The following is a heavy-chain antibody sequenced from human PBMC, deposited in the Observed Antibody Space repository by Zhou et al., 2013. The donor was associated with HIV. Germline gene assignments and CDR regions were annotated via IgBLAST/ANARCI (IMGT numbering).Heavy chain of an antibody. CDR2: FDPDDRET. D-gene: IGHD4-4*01. V-gene: IGHV1-24*01. Sequence: QVQLVQSGAEVKKPGASVKVSCQVSGFTLTDLLIHWVRQAPGSGPEWMGRFDPDDRETTYSQKFQGRVTMTGDISSDTAFFEATSLKPDDTAMYYCAIDRVLQQRLENTLAIWGQGTLVSVSS. CDR3: AIDRVLQQRLENTLAI. J-gene: IGHJ3*02. CDR1: GFTLTDLL.